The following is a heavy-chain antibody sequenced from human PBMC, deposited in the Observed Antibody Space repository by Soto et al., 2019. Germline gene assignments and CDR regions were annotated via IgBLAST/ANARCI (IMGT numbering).Heavy chain of an antibody. D-gene: IGHD3-22*01. J-gene: IGHJ4*02. CDR2: ISYDGSNK. CDR1: GFTFSSYG. V-gene: IGHV3-30*18. Sequence: QVQLVESGGGVVQPGRSLRLSCAASGFTFSSYGMHWVRQAPGKGLELVAVISYDGSNKYYADSVKGRFTISRDNSKNTLYLQMNSLRAEDTAVDYCAKGADSSGPDYWGQGTLVTVSS. CDR3: AKGADSSGPDY.